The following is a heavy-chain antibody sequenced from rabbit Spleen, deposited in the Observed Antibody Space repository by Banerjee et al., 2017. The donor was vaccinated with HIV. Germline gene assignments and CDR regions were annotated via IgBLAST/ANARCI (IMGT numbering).Heavy chain of an antibody. J-gene: IGHJ4*01. V-gene: IGHV1S45*01. Sequence: QEQLVESGGGLVQPGGSLKLSCKASGFDFSNYGVTWVRQAPGKGLEWIACIYIGSSDYTYYASWAKGRFTISKTSSTTVTLQMTSLTVADTATYFCARPGYGTYIAFDLWGQGTLVTVS. CDR1: GFDFSNYG. CDR3: ARPGYGTYIAFDL. CDR2: IYIGSSDYT. D-gene: IGHD7-1*01.